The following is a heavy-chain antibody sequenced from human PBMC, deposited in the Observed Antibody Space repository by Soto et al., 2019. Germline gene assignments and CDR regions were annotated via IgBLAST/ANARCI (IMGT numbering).Heavy chain of an antibody. CDR2: IWYDGSNK. Sequence: GGSLRLSCAASGFTFSSYGMHWVRQAPGKGLEWVAVIWYDGSNKYYADSVKGRFTISRDNSKNTLYLQMNSLRAEDTAVYYCARGEDIVVVPAASGMDVWGQGTTVTVSS. J-gene: IGHJ6*02. V-gene: IGHV3-33*01. CDR3: ARGEDIVVVPAASGMDV. CDR1: GFTFSSYG. D-gene: IGHD2-2*01.